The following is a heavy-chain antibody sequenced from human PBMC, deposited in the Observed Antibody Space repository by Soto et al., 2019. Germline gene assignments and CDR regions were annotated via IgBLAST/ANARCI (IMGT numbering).Heavy chain of an antibody. J-gene: IGHJ2*01. D-gene: IGHD6-13*01. CDR1: GGTFSSYA. CDR2: IIPIFGTA. CDR3: ARGWAAAAHWYFDL. Sequence: ASVKVSCKASGGTFSSYAISWVRQAPGQGLEWMGGIIPIFGTANYAQKFQGRVTITADKSTSTAYMELSSLRSEDTAVYYCARGWAAAAHWYFDLWGRGTLVTVSS. V-gene: IGHV1-69*06.